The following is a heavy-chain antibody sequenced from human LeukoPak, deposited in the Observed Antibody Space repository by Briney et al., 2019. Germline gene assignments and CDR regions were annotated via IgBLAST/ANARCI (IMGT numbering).Heavy chain of an antibody. CDR3: ARESCSGGSCYWNWFDP. J-gene: IGHJ5*02. D-gene: IGHD2-15*01. Sequence: SETLSLTCAVYGGSFSGYYWSWIRQPPGKGLEWIGEINHSGSTNYNPSLKSRVTMSVDTSKNQFSLKLSSVTAADTAVYYCARESCSGGSCYWNWFDPWGQGTLVTVSS. CDR2: INHSGST. V-gene: IGHV4-34*01. CDR1: GGSFSGYY.